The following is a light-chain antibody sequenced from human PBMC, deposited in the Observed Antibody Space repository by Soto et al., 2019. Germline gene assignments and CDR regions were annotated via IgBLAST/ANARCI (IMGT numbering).Light chain of an antibody. CDR3: QQYGALPPT. V-gene: IGKV3-20*01. J-gene: IGKJ4*01. CDR2: GAS. CDR1: QTVSNTY. Sequence: EIVLTQFPGALPLSPGERVTLSCRASQTVSNTYLAWYQQKSGQAPKFLIYGASNRATGIPDRFSGSGSGTDFTLTISRLEPEAFAEYYCQQYGALPPTFGGGTKVEIK.